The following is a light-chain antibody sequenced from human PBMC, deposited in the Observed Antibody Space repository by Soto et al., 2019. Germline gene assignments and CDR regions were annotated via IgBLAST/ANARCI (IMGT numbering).Light chain of an antibody. J-gene: IGLJ1*01. V-gene: IGLV2-8*01. CDR3: SSYVGTNSYV. CDR1: SSDVGGYDY. CDR2: EVS. Sequence: QSALTQPPSASGSPGQSVTISCTGTSSDVGGYDYVSWYKQHPGKAPKLMIYEVSKRPSGVPDRFSGSKSGNTAALTVSGLQAEDEADYYSSSYVGTNSYVFGTGTKVTVL.